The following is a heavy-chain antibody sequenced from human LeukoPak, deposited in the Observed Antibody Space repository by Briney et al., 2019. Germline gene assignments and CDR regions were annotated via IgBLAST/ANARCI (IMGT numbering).Heavy chain of an antibody. CDR1: GFTFSSYA. V-gene: IGHV3-23*01. CDR3: AKARFNTMIVVAPTFDY. D-gene: IGHD3-22*01. CDR2: ISGSGGST. Sequence: PGGSLRLSCAASGFTFSSYAMSWVRQAPGKGLEWVSAISGSGGSTYYADSVKGRFTISRDNSKNTLYLQMNSLRAEDTAVYYCAKARFNTMIVVAPTFDYWGQGTLVTVSS. J-gene: IGHJ4*02.